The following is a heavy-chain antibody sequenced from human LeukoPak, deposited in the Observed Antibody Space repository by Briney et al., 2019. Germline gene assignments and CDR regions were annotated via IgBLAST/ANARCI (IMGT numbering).Heavy chain of an antibody. J-gene: IGHJ3*02. CDR3: ARSVVTPERSAFDI. D-gene: IGHD4-23*01. CDR1: GGSFSGYY. CDR2: INHSGST. V-gene: IGHV4-34*01. Sequence: PSETLSLTCAVYGGSFSGYYWSWIRQPPGKGLEWIGEINHSGSTNYNPSLKSRVTTSVDTSKNQFSLKLSSVTAADTAVYYCARSVVTPERSAFDIWGQGTMVTVSS.